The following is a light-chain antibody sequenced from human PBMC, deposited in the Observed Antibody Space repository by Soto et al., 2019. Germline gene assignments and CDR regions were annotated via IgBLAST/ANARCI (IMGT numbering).Light chain of an antibody. CDR3: AAWDDSLNAYV. CDR1: DSNIGPNT. V-gene: IGLV1-44*01. J-gene: IGLJ1*01. Sequence: QSVLTQPPSASGTPGQRVTISCSGGDSNIGPNTVNWYRQVPVTAPKLLIHNNDQRPSGVPDRISGSKSGTSAALAISGLNSDDEVDYYCAAWDDSLNAYVFGMGTKLTVL. CDR2: NND.